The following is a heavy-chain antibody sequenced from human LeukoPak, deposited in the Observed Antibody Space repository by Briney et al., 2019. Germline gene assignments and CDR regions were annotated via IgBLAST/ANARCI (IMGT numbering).Heavy chain of an antibody. CDR1: GFTCSDYA. V-gene: IGHV3-23*01. D-gene: IGHD7-27*01. J-gene: IGHJ6*03. CDR2: VNGRGATT. CDR3: AKAPATGEGYYFYYMDV. Sequence: PGGSLRLSCAASAFASGFTCSDYAVSWVRQAPGKGPEWVASVNGRGATTYYADSVRGRFTISRDNSKNTLYLQMISLGADDTAVYFCAKAPATGEGYYFYYMDVWGKGTTVTVSS.